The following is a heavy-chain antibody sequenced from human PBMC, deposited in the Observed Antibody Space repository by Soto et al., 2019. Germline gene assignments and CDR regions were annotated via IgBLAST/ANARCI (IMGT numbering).Heavy chain of an antibody. Sequence: SETLSLTCAVYGGSFSGYYWSWIRQPPGKGLEWIGEINHSGSTNYNPSLKSRVTISVDTSKNQFSLKLSSVTAADTAVYYCARVLPDTPRSTGAYHDYWGQGTLVTVSS. V-gene: IGHV4-34*01. J-gene: IGHJ4*02. CDR3: ARVLPDTPRSTGAYHDY. D-gene: IGHD1-1*01. CDR2: INHSGST. CDR1: GGSFSGYY.